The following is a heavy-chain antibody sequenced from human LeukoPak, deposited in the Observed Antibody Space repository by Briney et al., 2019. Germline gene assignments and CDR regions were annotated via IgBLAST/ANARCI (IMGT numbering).Heavy chain of an antibody. CDR2: INDSGGRT. V-gene: IGHV3-23*01. CDR1: GFTLSTYA. CDR3: DAADY. Sequence: GGSLRLSCAASGFTLSTYAMGWVRQAPGKGLDWVATINDSGGRTHYADSVKGRFTISRDNSKNTLYLQINSLRAEDTAIYYCDAADYWGQGTLVTVSS. D-gene: IGHD6-13*01. J-gene: IGHJ4*02.